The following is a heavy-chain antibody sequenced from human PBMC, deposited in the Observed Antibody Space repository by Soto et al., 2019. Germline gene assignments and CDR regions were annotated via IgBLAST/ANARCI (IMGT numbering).Heavy chain of an antibody. V-gene: IGHV3-53*01. Sequence: ESGGGLIHPGESLRLSCAAFGLTISGKKYVAWVRQAPGKGLEWVSALYDVDGSFYADSVTGRFTTSSDSSKTTVYLQMNDLRPDDTAVYYCATWHEREHAFDVWGQGTTVTISS. CDR2: LYDVDGS. CDR1: GLTISGKKY. J-gene: IGHJ3*01. CDR3: ATWHEREHAFDV. D-gene: IGHD1-1*01.